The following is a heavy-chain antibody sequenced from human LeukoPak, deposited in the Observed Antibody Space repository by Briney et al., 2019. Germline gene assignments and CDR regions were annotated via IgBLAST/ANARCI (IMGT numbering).Heavy chain of an antibody. CDR2: INHSGST. D-gene: IGHD5-24*01. J-gene: IGHJ4*02. V-gene: IGHV4-34*01. CDR3: ARGREMATRGSYFDY. Sequence: SETLSLTCAVYGGSFSGYYWSWIRQPPGKGLEWIGEINHSGSTNYNPSLKSRVTISVDTSKNQFSLKLSSVTAADTAVYYCARGREMATRGSYFDYWGQGTLVTVSS. CDR1: GGSFSGYY.